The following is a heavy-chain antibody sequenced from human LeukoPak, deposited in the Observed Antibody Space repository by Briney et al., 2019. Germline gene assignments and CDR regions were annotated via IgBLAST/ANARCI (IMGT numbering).Heavy chain of an antibody. CDR3: ARDQGSSSGWLDY. J-gene: IGHJ4*02. D-gene: IGHD6-19*01. CDR2: IIPIFGIA. CDR1: GGTFISYA. Sequence: SEKVSCKASGGTFISYAISWVRQAPGQGLEWMGRIIPIFGIANYAQKFQGRVTITADKSTSTAYMELSSLRSEDTAVYYCARDQGSSSGWLDYWGQGTLVTVSS. V-gene: IGHV1-69*04.